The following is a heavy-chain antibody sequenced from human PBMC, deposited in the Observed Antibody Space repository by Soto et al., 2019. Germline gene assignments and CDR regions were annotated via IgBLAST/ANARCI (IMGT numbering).Heavy chain of an antibody. CDR3: ASGGGWYYYGMDV. Sequence: EVQLVESRGGLVQPGGSLRLSCAASGFTFSSYWMHWVRQAPGKGLVWVSRINSDGSSTSYADSVKGRFTISRDNAKNTLYLQMNSLRAEDTAVYYCASGGGWYYYGMDVWGQGTTVTVSS. V-gene: IGHV3-74*01. CDR1: GFTFSSYW. J-gene: IGHJ6*02. D-gene: IGHD3-10*01. CDR2: INSDGSST.